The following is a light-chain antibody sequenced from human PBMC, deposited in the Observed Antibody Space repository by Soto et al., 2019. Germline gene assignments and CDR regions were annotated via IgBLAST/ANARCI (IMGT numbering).Light chain of an antibody. V-gene: IGLV2-8*01. CDR1: SSDVGGYDY. J-gene: IGLJ1*01. Sequence: QSVLTQPPSASGTPGQSVTISCSGTSSDVGGYDYVSWYQQHPGKAPKVLIYGVTKRSSGVPDRFSGSKSGCTAYLTVSGLQAEDEADYYCSSYAGSTTMVFGTGSKVTVL. CDR3: SSYAGSTTMV. CDR2: GVT.